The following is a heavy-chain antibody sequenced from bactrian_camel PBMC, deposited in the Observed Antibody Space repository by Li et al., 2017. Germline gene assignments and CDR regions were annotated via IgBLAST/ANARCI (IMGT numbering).Heavy chain of an antibody. CDR2: IDSGSDRRT. J-gene: IGHJ4*01. CDR3: AADRGFCPRDGSNWYDFTY. Sequence: VQLVESGGGSVQSGGSLNLSCVASGSTYITSYCMSWFRQAPGKGREGVAGIDSGSDRRTTYADFVKGRFAISRNNTKTTVYLQMNSLKPEDTATYYWAADRGFCPRDGSNWYDFTYWGQGTQVTVS. V-gene: IGHV3S26*01. D-gene: IGHD6*01. CDR1: GSTYITSYC.